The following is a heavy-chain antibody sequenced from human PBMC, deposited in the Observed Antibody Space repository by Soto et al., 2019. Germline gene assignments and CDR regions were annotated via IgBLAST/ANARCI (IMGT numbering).Heavy chain of an antibody. CDR2: IVVGSGNT. CDR1: GFTFTSSA. D-gene: IGHD1-26*01. J-gene: IGHJ4*02. V-gene: IGHV1-58*01. CDR3: AADSFSGSYYFDY. Sequence: GASVKVSCKASGFTFTSSAVQWVRQARGQRLEWIGWIVVGSGNTNYAQKFQERVTITRDMSTSTAYMELSSLRSEDTAVYYCAADSFSGSYYFDYWGQGTLVTVSS.